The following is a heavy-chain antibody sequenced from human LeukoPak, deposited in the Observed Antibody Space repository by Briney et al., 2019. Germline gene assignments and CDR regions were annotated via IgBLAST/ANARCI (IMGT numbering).Heavy chain of an antibody. CDR1: GYTFTGYY. CDR3: ARERTLTSCYDY. Sequence: GASVKVSCKASGYTFTGYYMHWVRQAPGQGLEWMGWINPNSGGTNYAQKFQGRVTMTRDTSISTAYMELSRLRSDDTAEYYCARERTLTSCYDYWGQGTLVTVSS. J-gene: IGHJ4*02. V-gene: IGHV1-2*02. CDR2: INPNSGGT. D-gene: IGHD2-15*01.